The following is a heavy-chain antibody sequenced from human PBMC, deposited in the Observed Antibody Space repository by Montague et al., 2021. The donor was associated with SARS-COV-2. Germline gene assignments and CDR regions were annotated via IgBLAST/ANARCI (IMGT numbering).Heavy chain of an antibody. J-gene: IGHJ4*01. V-gene: IGHV4-59*13. D-gene: IGHD1-26*01. CDR2: IYYSGTT. CDR3: ERQRGPPTIAYYFDF. Sequence: SQTLSLTCTVSGGTISSYYWSWVRQAPGKGLEWIGFIYYSGTTDYNPSLNSRVTLSVDTSKNQFFLELRSVTPADTAFYYCERQRGPPTIAYYFDFWGHGTLVTVSS. CDR1: GGTISSYY.